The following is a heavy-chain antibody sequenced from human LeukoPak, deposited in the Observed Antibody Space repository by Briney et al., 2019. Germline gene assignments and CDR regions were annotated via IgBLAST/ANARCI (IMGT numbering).Heavy chain of an antibody. CDR3: TRGYCSGGSCQNWFDP. Sequence: GGSLRLSCAASGFTFSSYAMHWVRQAPGKGLEWVAVISYDGGNKYYADSVKGRFTISRDDSKSIAYLQMNRLKTEDTAVYYCTRGYCSGGSCQNWFDPWGQGTLVTVSS. CDR1: GFTFSSYA. D-gene: IGHD2-15*01. CDR2: ISYDGGNK. J-gene: IGHJ5*02. V-gene: IGHV3-30*04.